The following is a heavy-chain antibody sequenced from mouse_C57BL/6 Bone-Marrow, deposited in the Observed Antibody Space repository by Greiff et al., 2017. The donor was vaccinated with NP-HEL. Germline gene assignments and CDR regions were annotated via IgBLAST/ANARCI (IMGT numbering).Heavy chain of an antibody. J-gene: IGHJ2*01. CDR2: IDPSDSYT. CDR1: GYTFTSYW. Sequence: VQLQQPGAELVKPGASVKLSCKASGYTFTSYWMQWVKQRPGRGLEWIGEIDPSDSYTNYNQKFKGKATLTVDTSSSTAYMQLSSLTSEDSAVYYCAREDYGNSFDYWGQGTTLTVSS. CDR3: AREDYGNSFDY. V-gene: IGHV1-50*01. D-gene: IGHD2-1*01.